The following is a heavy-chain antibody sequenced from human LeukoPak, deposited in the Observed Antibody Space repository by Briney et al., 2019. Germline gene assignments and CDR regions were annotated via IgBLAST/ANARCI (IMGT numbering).Heavy chain of an antibody. CDR2: ISWNSGSI. CDR3: ARGDVVVPAAIYYYYYYMDV. V-gene: IGHV3-9*01. D-gene: IGHD2-2*02. J-gene: IGHJ6*03. Sequence: GGSLRLSCVASGFTFDDYAMHWVRQAPGKGLEWVSGISWNSGSIGYGDSVKGRFTISRDNAKNSLYLQMNSLRAEDTAVYYCARGDVVVPAAIYYYYYYMDVWGKGTTVTVSS. CDR1: GFTFDDYA.